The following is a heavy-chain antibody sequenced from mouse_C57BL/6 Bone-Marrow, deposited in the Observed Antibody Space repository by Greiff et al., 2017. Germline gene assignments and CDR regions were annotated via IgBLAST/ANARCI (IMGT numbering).Heavy chain of an antibody. CDR2: IVPSDSYT. D-gene: IGHD2-5*01. CDR3: ARTYYSNSRFAY. CDR1: GYTFTSYW. J-gene: IGHJ3*01. Sequence: QVQLQQPGAELVRPGTSVKLSCKASGYTFTSYWMHWVKQRPGQGLEWIGVIVPSDSYTNYNQKFKGKATLTVDTSSSTAYMQRSSLTAEDSAVYYCARTYYSNSRFAYWGQGTLVTVSA. V-gene: IGHV1-59*01.